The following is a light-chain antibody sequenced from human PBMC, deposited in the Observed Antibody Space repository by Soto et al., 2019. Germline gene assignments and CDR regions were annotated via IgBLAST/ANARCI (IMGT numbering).Light chain of an antibody. CDR1: QSINTW. J-gene: IGKJ1*01. Sequence: DIQMTQSPSTLSASIGDRVTITCRASQSINTWLAWYQQKPGKAPKLLIYDASSLENGVPSRFSGSGSGTEFTLTIRSLQHDDFAPYCCQQYNNYSGTFCQAAQVEIQ. CDR2: DAS. V-gene: IGKV1-5*01. CDR3: QQYNNYSGT.